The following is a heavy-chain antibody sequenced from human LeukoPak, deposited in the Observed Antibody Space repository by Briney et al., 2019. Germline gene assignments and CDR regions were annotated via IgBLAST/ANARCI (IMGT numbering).Heavy chain of an antibody. V-gene: IGHV4-59*01. J-gene: IGHJ4*02. CDR3: ARDRRFLEWLDIGGYFDY. Sequence: SETLSLTCTVSGGSISSYYWSWIRQPPGKGLEWIGYIYYSGSTNYNPSLKSRVTISVDTSKNQFSLKLSSVTAADTAVYYCARDRRFLEWLDIGGYFDYWGQGALVTVSS. D-gene: IGHD3-3*01. CDR1: GGSISSYY. CDR2: IYYSGST.